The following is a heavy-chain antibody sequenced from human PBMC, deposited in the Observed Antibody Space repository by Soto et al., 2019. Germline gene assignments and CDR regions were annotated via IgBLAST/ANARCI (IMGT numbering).Heavy chain of an antibody. CDR2: IFSNDEK. CDR1: GFSLSNARMG. Sequence: SGPTLVNPTQTLTLTCTVSGFSLSNARMGVSWIRQPPGKALEWLAHIFSNDEKSYSTSLKSRLTISKDTSKSQVVLTMTNMDPVDTATYYCARIPRLLWFGELSHYFDCWGQGTLVTVS. V-gene: IGHV2-26*01. CDR3: ARIPRLLWFGELSHYFDC. J-gene: IGHJ4*02. D-gene: IGHD3-10*01.